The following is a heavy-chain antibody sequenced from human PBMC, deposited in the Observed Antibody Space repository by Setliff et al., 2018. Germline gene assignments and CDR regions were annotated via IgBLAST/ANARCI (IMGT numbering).Heavy chain of an antibody. CDR2: IYTSGST. V-gene: IGHV4-4*08. J-gene: IGHJ6*04. CDR1: ADSITSHY. Sequence: SETLSLTCTVSADSITSHYWSWIRQPPGKGLEWIGYIYTSGSTNYNPSLKSRVTISVDTSKNQFSLKLSSVTAADTAVYYCARDGLGAFSLRSMDVWGKGTTVTVSS. CDR3: ARDGLGAFSLRSMDV. D-gene: IGHD3-3*02.